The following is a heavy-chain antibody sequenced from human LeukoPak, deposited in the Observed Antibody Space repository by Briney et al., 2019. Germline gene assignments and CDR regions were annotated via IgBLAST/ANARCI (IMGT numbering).Heavy chain of an antibody. D-gene: IGHD3-3*01. CDR2: IYYSGST. J-gene: IGHJ3*02. CDR1: GGSISSGDYY. Sequence: SQTLSLTCTVSGGSISSGDYYWSWIRQPPGKGLEWIGYIYYSGSTYYNPSLKSRVTISVDTSKNQFSLKLSSVTAADTAVYYCARDLDYDFWSGYSGDAFDIWGQGTMVTVSS. CDR3: ARDLDYDFWSGYSGDAFDI. V-gene: IGHV4-30-4*08.